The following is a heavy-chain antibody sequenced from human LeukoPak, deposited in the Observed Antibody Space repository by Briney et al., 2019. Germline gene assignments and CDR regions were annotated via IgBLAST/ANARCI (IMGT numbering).Heavy chain of an antibody. CDR3: AKYVGYAFDV. CDR1: GFTFSTSA. V-gene: IGHV3-23*01. D-gene: IGHD1-26*01. J-gene: IGHJ3*01. Sequence: GGSLRLSCAASGFTFSTSAMTWVRQAPGKGLEWVASIRASDSNTFYADSVRGRFSISRDNLKNTLYLQMSSLRAEDTALYYCAKYVGYAFDVWGQGTVVTVSS. CDR2: IRASDSNT.